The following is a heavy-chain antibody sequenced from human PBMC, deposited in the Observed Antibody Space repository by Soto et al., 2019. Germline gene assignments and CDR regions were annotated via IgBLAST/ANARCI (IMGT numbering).Heavy chain of an antibody. J-gene: IGHJ3*02. CDR3: ARADYDILTGQI. CDR2: IYYSGST. CDR1: GGSISSGGYY. D-gene: IGHD3-9*01. V-gene: IGHV4-31*03. Sequence: PSETLSLTCTVSGGSISSGGYYWSWIRQHPGKGLEWIGYIYYSGSTYYNPSLKSRVTISVDTSKNQFSLELSSVTAADTAVYYCARADYDILTGQIWGQGTMVTVSS.